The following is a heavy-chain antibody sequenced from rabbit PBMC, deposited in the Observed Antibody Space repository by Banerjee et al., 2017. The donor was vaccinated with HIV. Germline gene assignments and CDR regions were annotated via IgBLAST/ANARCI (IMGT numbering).Heavy chain of an antibody. CDR2: IDPVFGST. V-gene: IGHV1S7*01. CDR1: GFSFSSGYD. Sequence: QLVESGGGLVMPGASLTLTCSASGFSFSSGYDMSWVRQAPGKGLEWIGYIDPVFGSTYYASWVNGRFTISSHNAQNTLYLQLNSLTAADTATYFCVRDSRGVVITRNLWGPGTLVTVS. D-gene: IGHD8-1*01. CDR3: VRDSRGVVITRNL. J-gene: IGHJ4*01.